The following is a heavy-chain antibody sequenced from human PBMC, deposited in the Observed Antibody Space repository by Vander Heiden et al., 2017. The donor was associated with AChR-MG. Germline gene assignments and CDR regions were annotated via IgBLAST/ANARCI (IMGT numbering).Heavy chain of an antibody. J-gene: IGHJ4*02. CDR1: GFTVSSNY. CDR2: IYSGGST. Sequence: EVQLVESGGGLIQPGGSLRLSCAASGFTVSSNYMSWVRQAPGKGLEWVSVIYSGGSTYYADSVKGRFTISRDNSKNTLYLQMNSLRAEDTAVYYCARGYSYGAGVPGYWGQGTLVTVSS. CDR3: ARGYSYGAGVPGY. V-gene: IGHV3-53*01. D-gene: IGHD5-18*01.